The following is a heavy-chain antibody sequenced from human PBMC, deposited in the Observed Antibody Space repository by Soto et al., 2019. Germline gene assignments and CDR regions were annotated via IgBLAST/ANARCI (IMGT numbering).Heavy chain of an antibody. CDR3: ARGTYCSGISLQYFGR. CDR2: ISGSGGST. CDR1: GFTFSNFA. J-gene: IGHJ1*01. D-gene: IGHD3-10*01. Sequence: EVQLLESEGGLVQPGGSLRLSCAASGFTFSNFAMSWVRQAPGKGLDWVSAISGSGGSTYYADSAKGRFTISRDNSKNILSLQMNSLRAKDTAVYYCARGTYCSGISLQYFGRWGQGTLVTVSS. V-gene: IGHV3-23*01.